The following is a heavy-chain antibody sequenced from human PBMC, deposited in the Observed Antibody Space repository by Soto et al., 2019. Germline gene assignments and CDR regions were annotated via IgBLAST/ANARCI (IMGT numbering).Heavy chain of an antibody. J-gene: IGHJ4*02. CDR2: IKTKTQGETT. CDR3: NTGSVEGY. Sequence: EVQLVESGGGLVKPGGSLRLSCTASGFSISSAWMNWVRQAPGKGLEWVGRIKTKTQGETTDYPAPVKGRFTISRDDSKNTLYLQMNSLKMEDTAVYYCNTGSVEGYWGQGTLVTVSS. D-gene: IGHD3-3*01. V-gene: IGHV3-15*07. CDR1: GFSISSAW.